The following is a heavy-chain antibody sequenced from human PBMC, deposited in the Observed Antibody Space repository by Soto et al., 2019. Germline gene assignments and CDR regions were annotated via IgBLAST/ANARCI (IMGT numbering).Heavy chain of an antibody. CDR1: GFTFSSYA. V-gene: IGHV3-23*01. J-gene: IGHJ6*02. CDR3: AKDRVTIFGVVTLPYYYYGMDV. D-gene: IGHD3-3*01. Sequence: GGSLRLSCAASGFTFSSYAMSWVRQAPGKGLEWVSAISGSGGSTYYADSVKGRFTISRDNSKNTLYLQMNSLRAEDTAVCYCAKDRVTIFGVVTLPYYYYGMDVWGQGTTVTVSS. CDR2: ISGSGGST.